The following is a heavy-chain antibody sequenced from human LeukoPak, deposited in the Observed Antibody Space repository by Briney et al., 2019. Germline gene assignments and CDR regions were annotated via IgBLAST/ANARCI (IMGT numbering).Heavy chain of an antibody. CDR3: ARETTVTSGYYPRTDLDY. J-gene: IGHJ4*02. V-gene: IGHV3-7*01. D-gene: IGHD3-22*01. CDR1: GFTFSYYW. Sequence: PGGSLRLSCVGSGFTFSYYWMSWVRQAPGKGLEWVANIKLDGSEKYYVDSVKGRFTISRDNTKNSVYLQMNSPRAEDTALYYCARETTVTSGYYPRTDLDYWGQGTLVTVSS. CDR2: IKLDGSEK.